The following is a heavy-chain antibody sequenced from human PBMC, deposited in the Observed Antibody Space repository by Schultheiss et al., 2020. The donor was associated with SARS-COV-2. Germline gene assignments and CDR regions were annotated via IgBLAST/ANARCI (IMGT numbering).Heavy chain of an antibody. D-gene: IGHD2-21*02. V-gene: IGHV1-3*01. Sequence: ASVKVSCKASGYTFTSYAMHWVRQAPGQRLEWMGWINAGNGNTNYAQKLQGRVTMTRDTSISTAYMELSRLRSDDTAVYYCARDLSSGDDAFDIWGQGTMVTVSS. J-gene: IGHJ3*02. CDR1: GYTFTSYA. CDR2: INAGNGNT. CDR3: ARDLSSGDDAFDI.